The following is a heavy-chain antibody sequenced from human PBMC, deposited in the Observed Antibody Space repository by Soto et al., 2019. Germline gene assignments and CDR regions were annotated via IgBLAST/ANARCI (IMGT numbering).Heavy chain of an antibody. CDR1: GFTFSSYS. CDR3: ARDFHYYGSGSYYKVVLVGAFDI. Sequence: GGSLRLSCAASGFTFSSYSMNWVRQAPGKGLEWVSSISSSSSYIYYADSVKGRFTISRDNAKNSLYLQMNSLRAEDTAVYYCARDFHYYGSGSYYKVVLVGAFDIWGQGTMVTVSS. J-gene: IGHJ3*02. D-gene: IGHD3-10*01. CDR2: ISSSSSYI. V-gene: IGHV3-21*01.